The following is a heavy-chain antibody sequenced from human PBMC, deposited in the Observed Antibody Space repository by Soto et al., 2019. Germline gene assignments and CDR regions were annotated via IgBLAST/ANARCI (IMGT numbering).Heavy chain of an antibody. J-gene: IGHJ6*03. D-gene: IGHD2-8*01. V-gene: IGHV1-18*01. CDR3: AREVDIVIMVYAKYYYYMDV. Sequence: QVQLVQSGAEVKKPGASVKVSCKASGYTFTSYGISWVRQAPGQGLEWMGWISAYNGNTNYAQKLQGRVTMTTDTSTSTAYMELRSLRSDDTAVYYCAREVDIVIMVYAKYYYYMDVWGKGTTVTVSS. CDR1: GYTFTSYG. CDR2: ISAYNGNT.